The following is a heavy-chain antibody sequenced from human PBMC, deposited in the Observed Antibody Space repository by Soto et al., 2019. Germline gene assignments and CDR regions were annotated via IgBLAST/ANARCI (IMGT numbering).Heavy chain of an antibody. CDR1: GYTFSSYA. J-gene: IGHJ6*02. Sequence: ASVKVSCKASGYTFSSYAMHWVRQAPGQRLEWMGWINAGNGNTKYSQKFQGRVSITRDTSASTAYMELSSLRSEDTAVYYCARDLYYDFWSGYYTKDYYYGMDVWGQGTTVTVSS. CDR3: ARDLYYDFWSGYYTKDYYYGMDV. V-gene: IGHV1-3*01. D-gene: IGHD3-3*01. CDR2: INAGNGNT.